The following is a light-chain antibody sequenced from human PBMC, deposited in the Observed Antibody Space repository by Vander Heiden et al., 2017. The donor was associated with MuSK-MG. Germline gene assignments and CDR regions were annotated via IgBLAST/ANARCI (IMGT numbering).Light chain of an antibody. Sequence: QSALAQPVSVSGTPGQPITISCPGTSNDVGVHNYVSWYQHHPGEAPKLIISEVNHRPSGISNRFSGSKSGNTASLTISGLQAEDEADYYCSSYTGSSTLVFGGGTKLTVL. V-gene: IGLV2-14*01. CDR1: SNDVGVHNY. CDR2: EVN. CDR3: SSYTGSSTLV. J-gene: IGLJ3*02.